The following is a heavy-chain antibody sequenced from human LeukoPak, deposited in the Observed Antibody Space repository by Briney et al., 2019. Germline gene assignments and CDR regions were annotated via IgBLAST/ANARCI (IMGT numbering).Heavy chain of an antibody. J-gene: IGHJ6*03. CDR1: SGSFRGYY. Sequence: PSETLSLTCAMSSGSFRGYYWSWIRQSAGKGLEWIGEMSPSGSTKYNPSLKSRVSISEDTSKNLLFLKLTSVTAADTAEYFCARVRHDPLEYYYYIDVWGTGTTVAVSS. CDR3: ARVRHDPLEYYYYIDV. D-gene: IGHD3-3*01. V-gene: IGHV4-34*01. CDR2: MSPSGST.